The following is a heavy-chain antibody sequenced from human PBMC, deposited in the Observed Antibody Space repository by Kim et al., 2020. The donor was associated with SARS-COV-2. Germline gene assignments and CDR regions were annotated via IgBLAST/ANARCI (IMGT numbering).Heavy chain of an antibody. CDR1: GYTFTKSA. D-gene: IGHD6-19*01. CDR3: AARPGMAVAGLDF. V-gene: IGHV1-3*04. Sequence: ASVKVSCKASGYTFTKSAIHWVRQAPGQRLEWMGWINTDNGDTKYSQKFQGRVTVTRDTSASTAYMELSSLRSDDAALYYCAARPGMAVAGLDFWGQGTLVTVSS. J-gene: IGHJ4*02. CDR2: INTDNGDT.